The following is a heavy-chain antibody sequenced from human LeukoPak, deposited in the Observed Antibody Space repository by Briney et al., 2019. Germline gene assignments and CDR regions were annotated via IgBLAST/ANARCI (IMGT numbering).Heavy chain of an antibody. CDR2: INTNTGNP. CDR1: GYTFTSYA. D-gene: IGHD6-6*01. V-gene: IGHV7-4-1*02. CDR3: ARGWRAARRDAFDI. J-gene: IGHJ3*02. Sequence: ASVKVSCKASGYTFTSYAMNWVRQAPGQGLEWMGWINTNTGNPTYAQGFTGRFVFSLDTSVSTAYLQISSLKAEDTAVYYCARGWRAARRDAFDIWGQGTMVTVSS.